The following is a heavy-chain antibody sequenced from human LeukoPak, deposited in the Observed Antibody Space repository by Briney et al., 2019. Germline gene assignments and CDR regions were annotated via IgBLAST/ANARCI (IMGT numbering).Heavy chain of an antibody. J-gene: IGHJ4*02. Sequence: PGGSLRLSCAASGFTVTSNYMSWVRQAPGTGLEWVSVIHSGDNTYYADSVKGRFTISRDNSKNTLYLQMRSLRAEDTAVYYCAKDRGYSYEYYFDYWGQGTLVTVSS. V-gene: IGHV3-66*01. CDR1: GFTVTSNY. CDR3: AKDRGYSYEYYFDY. D-gene: IGHD5-18*01. CDR2: IHSGDNT.